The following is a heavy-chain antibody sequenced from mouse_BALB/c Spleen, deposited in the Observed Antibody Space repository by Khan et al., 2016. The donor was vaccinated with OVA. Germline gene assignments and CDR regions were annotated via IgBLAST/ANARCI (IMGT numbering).Heavy chain of an antibody. CDR1: GYTFTDYA. D-gene: IGHD2-3*01. CDR2: ISTHSGNT. J-gene: IGHJ2*01. CDR3: ARPAYDGYYDY. V-gene: IGHV1S137*01. Sequence: QVQLQQSGPELVRPGVSVKISCKGSGYTFTDYAMHWVKQSHAKSLEWIGLISTHSGNTNYNQKFKGKATMTVDKSSSTAYMELARLTSEHSANYYCARPAYDGYYDYWGQGTTLTVSS.